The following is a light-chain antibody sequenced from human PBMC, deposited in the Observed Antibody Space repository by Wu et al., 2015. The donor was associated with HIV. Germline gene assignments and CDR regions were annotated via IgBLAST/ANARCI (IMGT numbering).Light chain of an antibody. CDR3: HQYGTSPRT. V-gene: IGKV3-20*01. CDR2: GTS. Sequence: EIVLTQSPGTLSLSPGERATLSCRASQYVSSSYLAWYQQKAGQAPRLLISGTSKRATGIPDRFSGSGSGTDFTLTISRLEPEDFAVYYCHQYGTSPRTFGQGTKVEIK. J-gene: IGKJ1*01. CDR1: QYVSSSY.